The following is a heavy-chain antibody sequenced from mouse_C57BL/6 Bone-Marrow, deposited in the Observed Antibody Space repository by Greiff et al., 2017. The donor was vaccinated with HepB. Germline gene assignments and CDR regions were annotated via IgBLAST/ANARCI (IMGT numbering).Heavy chain of an antibody. Sequence: QVQLQQPGAELVMPGASVKLSCKASGYTLTSYWMHWVKQRPGQGLEWIGEIDPSDSYTNYNQKFKGKSTLTVDKSSSTAYMQLSSLTSEDTAVYYCARDYGSSYWYFDVWGTGTTVTVSS. CDR3: ARDYGSSYWYFDV. D-gene: IGHD1-1*01. CDR1: GYTLTSYW. J-gene: IGHJ1*03. V-gene: IGHV1-69*01. CDR2: IDPSDSYT.